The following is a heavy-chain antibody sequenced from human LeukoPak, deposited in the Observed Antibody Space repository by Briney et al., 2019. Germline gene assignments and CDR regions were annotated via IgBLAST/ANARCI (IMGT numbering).Heavy chain of an antibody. J-gene: IGHJ5*02. V-gene: IGHV1-46*01. CDR3: AREEWLVRWFDP. Sequence: ASVKVSCKASGYTFTSYCMHWVRQAPGQGLEWMGIINPSGGSTSYAQKFQGRVTMTRDTSTSTVYMELSSLRSEDTAVYYCAREEWLVRWFDPWGQGTLVTVSS. CDR2: INPSGGST. D-gene: IGHD6-19*01. CDR1: GYTFTSYC.